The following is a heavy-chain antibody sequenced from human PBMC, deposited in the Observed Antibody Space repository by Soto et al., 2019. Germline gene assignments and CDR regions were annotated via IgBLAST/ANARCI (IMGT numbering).Heavy chain of an antibody. V-gene: IGHV1-3*01. J-gene: IGHJ6*01. CDR2: INAGNGNT. Sequence: QVQLVQSGAEVKKPGASVKVSCKASGYTFTSYAMHWVRQAPGQRLEWMGWINAGNGNTKYSQKLQGRVTITRDTSASIAYRELSSLRSEDTAVYYCARRGAYYGSGGDYGMDVW. D-gene: IGHD3-10*01. CDR3: ARRGAYYGSGGDYGMDV. CDR1: GYTFTSYA.